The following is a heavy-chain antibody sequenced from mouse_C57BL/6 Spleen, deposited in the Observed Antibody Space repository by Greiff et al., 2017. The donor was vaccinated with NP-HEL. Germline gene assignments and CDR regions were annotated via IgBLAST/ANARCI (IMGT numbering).Heavy chain of an antibody. CDR3: ARSITTVVAWYFDV. CDR2: INPGSGGT. J-gene: IGHJ1*03. D-gene: IGHD1-1*01. CDR1: GYAFTNYL. V-gene: IGHV1-54*01. Sequence: QVQLQQSGAELVRPGTSVKVSCKASGYAFTNYLIEWVKQRPGQGLEWIGVINPGSGGTNYNEKFKGKATLTADKSSSTAYMQPSSLTSEDSAVYFCARSITTVVAWYFDVWGTGTTVTVSS.